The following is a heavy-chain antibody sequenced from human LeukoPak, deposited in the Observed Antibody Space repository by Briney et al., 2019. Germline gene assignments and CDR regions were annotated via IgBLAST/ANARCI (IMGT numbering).Heavy chain of an antibody. CDR1: GGSISSYY. D-gene: IGHD1-26*01. CDR2: IYDSGIT. Sequence: PSETLSLTCTVSGGSISSYYWSWIRQPPGKGLEWIGYIYDSGITNYNPSLKSRVTISVDTPKNQFSLKMRSVTVADTAVYYCAKLRHFSGSYSYYFDYWGQGTLVTVSP. CDR3: AKLRHFSGSYSYYFDY. J-gene: IGHJ4*02. V-gene: IGHV4-59*08.